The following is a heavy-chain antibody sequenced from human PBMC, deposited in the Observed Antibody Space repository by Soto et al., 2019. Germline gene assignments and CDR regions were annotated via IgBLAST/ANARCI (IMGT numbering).Heavy chain of an antibody. J-gene: IGHJ4*02. CDR3: ARDRGIGVVVAPADY. CDR1: GFTFSSYS. D-gene: IGHD2-15*01. V-gene: IGHV3-21*01. Sequence: GGSLRLSCAASGFTFSSYSMNWVRQAPGKGLEWVSSISSSSSYIYYADSVKGRFTISRDNAKNSLYLQMNSLRAEDTAVYHCARDRGIGVVVAPADYWGQGTLVTVSS. CDR2: ISSSSSYI.